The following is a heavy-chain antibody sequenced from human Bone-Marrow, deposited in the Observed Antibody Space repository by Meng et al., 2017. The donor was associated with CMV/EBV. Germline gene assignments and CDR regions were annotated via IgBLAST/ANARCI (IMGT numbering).Heavy chain of an antibody. CDR2: IWYDGSNK. J-gene: IGHJ4*02. Sequence: GGSLRLSCAASGFTFSSYGMHWVRQAPGKGLEWVAIIWYDGSNKYYADSVKGRFTISRDNAKNSLYLQMNSLRAEDTAVYYCASSRGYSNYLTDYWGQGTLVTVSS. V-gene: IGHV3-33*03. D-gene: IGHD4-11*01. CDR1: GFTFSSYG. CDR3: ASSRGYSNYLTDY.